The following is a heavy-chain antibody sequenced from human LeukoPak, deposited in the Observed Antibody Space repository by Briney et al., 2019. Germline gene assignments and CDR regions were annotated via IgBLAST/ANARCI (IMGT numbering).Heavy chain of an antibody. D-gene: IGHD3-16*01. J-gene: IGHJ6*04. CDR1: GDPISDYC. CDR3: AGVGEWLFDLDV. CDR2: IYGNGST. Sequence: SETLSLTCTVSGDPISDYCWTWIRQPAGKGLEWIGRIYGNGSTNYNPSLKSRVAMSIDTSKMQFSLKLRSVTAADTAVYYCAGVGEWLFDLDVWGKGTTVIVSS. V-gene: IGHV4-4*07.